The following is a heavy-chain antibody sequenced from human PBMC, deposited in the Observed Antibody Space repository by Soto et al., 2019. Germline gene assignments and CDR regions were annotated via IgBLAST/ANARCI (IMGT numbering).Heavy chain of an antibody. CDR3: ARSYLGSSSSGRGFDL. CDR2: IYYTDSA. Sequence: SETLSLTCSVSGGSITISGYYWGWIRQLPGKGLEWIGYIYYTDSAYYNPSLKSRVFISVDTSRNRFSLKMGSVTAADTAVYFCARSYLGSSSSGRGFDLWGQGTLVTVSS. CDR1: GGSITISGYY. J-gene: IGHJ4*02. V-gene: IGHV4-31*03. D-gene: IGHD6-6*01.